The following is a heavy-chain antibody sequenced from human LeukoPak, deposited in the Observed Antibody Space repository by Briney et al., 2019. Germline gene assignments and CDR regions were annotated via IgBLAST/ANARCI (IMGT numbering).Heavy chain of an antibody. V-gene: IGHV1-2*02. CDR2: INPNSGGT. CDR3: ARDRTGTTLNDAFDI. Sequence: ASVKVSCKASGYTFTGYYMHWVRQAPGQGLEWMGWINPNSGGTNYAQKFQGRVTMTRDTSISTAYMELSRLRSDDTAVYYCARDRTGTTLNDAFDIWGQGTMVTVSS. CDR1: GYTFTGYY. J-gene: IGHJ3*02. D-gene: IGHD1-1*01.